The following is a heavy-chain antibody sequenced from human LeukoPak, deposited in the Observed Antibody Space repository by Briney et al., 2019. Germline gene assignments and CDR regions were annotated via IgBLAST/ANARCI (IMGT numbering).Heavy chain of an antibody. Sequence: TGGSLRLSCGASGFPVSTNYMSWVRQAPGKGLEWVSVISGDDSTYYADSVKGRFTISRDNSKNTLYLQMHSLRPEDTAVYYCARHAYHYYYGVDVWGQGTTVTVSS. CDR2: ISGDDST. CDR3: ARHAYHYYYGVDV. V-gene: IGHV3-66*04. CDR1: GFPVSTNY. J-gene: IGHJ6*02.